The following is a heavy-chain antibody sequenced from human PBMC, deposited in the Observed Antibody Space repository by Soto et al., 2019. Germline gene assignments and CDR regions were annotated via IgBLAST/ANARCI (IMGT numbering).Heavy chain of an antibody. V-gene: IGHV1-2*02. CDR2: INPNSGDT. D-gene: IGHD3-10*01. CDR3: ATSPGWLGERSGGLDV. CDR1: GYTFTGYY. J-gene: IGHJ6*02. Sequence: ASVKVSCKASGYTFTGYYMHWVRQAPGQGLEWMGWINPNSGDTNYAQKFQGRVTMTRDTSITTAYMELSRLTSDDTAVYYCATSPGWLGERSGGLDVWGLGATVTVSS.